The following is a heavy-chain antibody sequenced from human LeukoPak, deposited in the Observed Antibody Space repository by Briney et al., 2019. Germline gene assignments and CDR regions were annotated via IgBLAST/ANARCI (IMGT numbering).Heavy chain of an antibody. J-gene: IGHJ5*02. D-gene: IGHD3-22*01. V-gene: IGHV4-34*01. CDR2: INRSGST. CDR3: ARGGSNYYDSRRHWFDP. CDR1: GGSFSGYY. Sequence: SETLSLTCAVYGGSFSGYYWSWIRQPPGKGLEWIGEINRSGSTNYNPSLKSRVTISVDTSKNQFSLKLSSVTAADTAMYYCARGGSNYYDSRRHWFDPWGQGTLVTVSS.